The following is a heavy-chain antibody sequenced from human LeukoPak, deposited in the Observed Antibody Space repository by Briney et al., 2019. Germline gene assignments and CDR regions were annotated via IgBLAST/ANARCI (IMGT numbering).Heavy chain of an antibody. V-gene: IGHV3-48*01. D-gene: IGHD3-3*01. CDR1: GLTFSSYS. CDR2: ISSSSSTI. J-gene: IGHJ4*02. CDR3: ASHFLYDFWSGYYNSDDY. Sequence: GGSLRLSCAASGLTFSSYSMNWVRQAPGKGLEWVSYISSSSSTIYYADSVKGRFTISRDNAKNSLYLQMNSLRAEDTAVYYCASHFLYDFWSGYYNSDDYWGQGTLVTVSS.